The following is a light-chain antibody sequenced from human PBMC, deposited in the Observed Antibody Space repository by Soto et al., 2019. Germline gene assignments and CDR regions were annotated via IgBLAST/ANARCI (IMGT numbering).Light chain of an antibody. CDR1: SSDVGGYDY. CDR2: EVT. Sequence: QSVLTQPPSASGSPGQSVTISCTGTSSDVGGYDYVSWYQQHPGKAPKLMIYEVTRRPSGVPDRFSGSKSGNTAPLTVSGLQAEDEADYYCSSFAGDINYVFGTGTKVTVL. V-gene: IGLV2-8*01. J-gene: IGLJ1*01. CDR3: SSFAGDINYV.